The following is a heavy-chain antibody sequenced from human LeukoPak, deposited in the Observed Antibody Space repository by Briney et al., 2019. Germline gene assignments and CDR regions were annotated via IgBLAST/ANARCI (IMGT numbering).Heavy chain of an antibody. V-gene: IGHV3-30*18. CDR1: GFTFSSYG. CDR3: AKTHSSGWWYFDY. Sequence: GGSLRLSCAASGFTFSSYGMHWVRQAPGKGLEWVAVISYDGSNKYYADSVKGRFTISRDNSKNTLYLQMNSLRPEDTAVYYCAKTHSSGWWYFDYWGQGTLVTVSS. D-gene: IGHD6-19*01. CDR2: ISYDGSNK. J-gene: IGHJ4*02.